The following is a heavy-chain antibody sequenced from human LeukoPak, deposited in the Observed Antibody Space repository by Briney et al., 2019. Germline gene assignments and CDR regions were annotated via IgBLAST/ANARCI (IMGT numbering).Heavy chain of an antibody. CDR1: GYIFTAYY. J-gene: IGHJ4*02. Sequence: VASVKVSCKASGYIFTAYYMYWVRQAPGQGLEWMGWINPNTGGTNYAQKFQDRVTMTRDTSISTAYMGLSRLRSDDTAVYYCARDYGGILVAETFDYWGQGTLVTVSS. CDR3: ARDYGGILVAETFDY. CDR2: INPNTGGT. D-gene: IGHD5-12*01. V-gene: IGHV1-2*02.